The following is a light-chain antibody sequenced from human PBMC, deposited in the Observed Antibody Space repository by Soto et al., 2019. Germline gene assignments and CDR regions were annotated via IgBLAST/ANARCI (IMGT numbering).Light chain of an antibody. CDR3: HQYGGSPTWT. V-gene: IGKV3-20*01. CDR1: QSVSSSY. CDR2: GTS. Sequence: EIVLTQSPGTLSLSPGERATLSCRASQSVSSSYLAWYQQTPGQAPRLLMYGTSTRATGIPDRFSGSGSGTAFSLTISRLEPEDFAVYYCHQYGGSPTWTFGQGTKVENK. J-gene: IGKJ1*01.